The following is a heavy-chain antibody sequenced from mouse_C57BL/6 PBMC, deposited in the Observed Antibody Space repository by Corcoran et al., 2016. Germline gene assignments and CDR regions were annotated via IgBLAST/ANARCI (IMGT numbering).Heavy chain of an antibody. Sequence: QIQLVQSGPELKKPGETVKISCKASGYTFTTYGMSWVKQAPGKGLKWMGWINTYSGVPTYADDFKGRFAFSLETSASTAYLQINNLKNEDTATYFCARPGSRYVEYFDVWGTGTTVTVSS. V-gene: IGHV9-3*01. J-gene: IGHJ1*03. CDR1: GYTFTTYG. CDR3: ARPGSRYVEYFDV. CDR2: INTYSGVP. D-gene: IGHD1-1*01.